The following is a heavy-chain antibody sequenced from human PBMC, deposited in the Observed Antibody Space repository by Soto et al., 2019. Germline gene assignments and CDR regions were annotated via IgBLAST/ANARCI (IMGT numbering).Heavy chain of an antibody. J-gene: IGHJ5*02. D-gene: IGHD4-17*01. CDR1: GGSFSGYY. CDR2: INHSGST. CDR3: ARERHPGPAVTTCSSVRFDP. V-gene: IGHV4-34*01. Sequence: QVQLQQWGAGLLKPSETLSLTCAVYGGSFSGYYWSWIRQPPGKGLEWIGEINHSGSTNYNPSLKSRVTISVDTSENQFSLKLSSVTAADTAVYYCARERHPGPAVTTCSSVRFDPWGQGTLVTVSS.